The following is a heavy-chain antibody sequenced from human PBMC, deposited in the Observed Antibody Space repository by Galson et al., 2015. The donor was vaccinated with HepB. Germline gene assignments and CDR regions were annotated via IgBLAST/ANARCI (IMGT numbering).Heavy chain of an antibody. Sequence: SLRLSCAASGFTFSDYYMSWIRQAPGKGLEWVSYISSSSSYTNYADSVKGRFTISRDNAKNSLYLQMNSLRAEDTAVYYCARGPGYSSSWGYYYGMDVWGQGTTVTVSS. CDR2: ISSSSSYT. CDR3: ARGPGYSSSWGYYYGMDV. D-gene: IGHD6-13*01. V-gene: IGHV3-11*06. CDR1: GFTFSDYY. J-gene: IGHJ6*02.